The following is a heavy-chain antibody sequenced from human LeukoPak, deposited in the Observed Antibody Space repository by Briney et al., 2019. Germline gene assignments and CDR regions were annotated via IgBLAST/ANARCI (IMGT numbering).Heavy chain of an antibody. D-gene: IGHD5-12*01. CDR1: GYTFTGYY. CDR3: AREGAGYSGSELFDY. Sequence: ASVKASCKASGYTFTGYYMHWVRQAPGQGLEWMGWINPNSGGTNYAQKFQGRATMTRDTSISTAYMELSRLRSDDTAVYYCAREGAGYSGSELFDYWGQGTLVTVSS. J-gene: IGHJ4*02. CDR2: INPNSGGT. V-gene: IGHV1-2*02.